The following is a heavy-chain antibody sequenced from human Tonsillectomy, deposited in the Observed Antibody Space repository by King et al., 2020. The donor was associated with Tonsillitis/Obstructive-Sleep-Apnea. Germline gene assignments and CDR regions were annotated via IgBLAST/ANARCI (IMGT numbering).Heavy chain of an antibody. Sequence: VQLVESGAEVKKPGASVKVSCKASGYTFTSYGISWVRQAPGQGLEWMGWISAYNGHTNYAQKFQGQVTMTTDTSTSTAYMELSSLRSDDTAVYYCARGNIVVVPATNWYFDLWGRGTLVTVSS. V-gene: IGHV1-18*01. J-gene: IGHJ2*01. D-gene: IGHD2-2*01. CDR3: ARGNIVVVPATNWYFDL. CDR2: ISAYNGHT. CDR1: GYTFTSYG.